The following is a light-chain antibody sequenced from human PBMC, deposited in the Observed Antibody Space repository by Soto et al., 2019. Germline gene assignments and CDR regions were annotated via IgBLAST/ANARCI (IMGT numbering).Light chain of an antibody. CDR2: ATS. V-gene: IGKV3-20*01. J-gene: IGKJ1*01. Sequence: EIVLTQSPVTLSLSPGETATLSCRASQTVNSDYLAWFQQRPGQAPRLLIFATSRRATDIPDRFSGSGSGTDFTLAIRRLEPEDFAVYYCHQFGYSPRTFGQGTKV. CDR1: QTVNSDY. CDR3: HQFGYSPRT.